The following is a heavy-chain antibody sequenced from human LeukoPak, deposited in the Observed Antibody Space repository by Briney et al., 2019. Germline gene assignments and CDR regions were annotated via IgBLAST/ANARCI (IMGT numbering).Heavy chain of an antibody. CDR2: ISAYNGNT. Sequence: ASVTVSFKASGYTFTSYGISWVRQAPGQGLEWMGWISAYNGNTNYAQKFQGRVTMTRDTSISTAYMELSRLRSDDTAVYYCARGTYSSSWFDPWGQGTLVTVSS. V-gene: IGHV1-18*01. D-gene: IGHD6-13*01. CDR3: ARGTYSSSWFDP. J-gene: IGHJ5*02. CDR1: GYTFTSYG.